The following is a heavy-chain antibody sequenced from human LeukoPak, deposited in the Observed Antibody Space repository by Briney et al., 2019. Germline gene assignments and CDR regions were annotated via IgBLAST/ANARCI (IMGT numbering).Heavy chain of an antibody. CDR3: TTDPSYYYDSSGYMPYYFDY. CDR2: IKSKTDGGTT. CDR1: GFTFNTNA. D-gene: IGHD3-22*01. J-gene: IGHJ4*02. Sequence: GGSLRLSCAASGFTFNTNAMHWVRQAPGKGLEWVGRIKSKTDGGTTDYAAPVKGRFTISRDDSKNTLYLQMNSLKTEDTAVYYCTTDPSYYYDSSGYMPYYFDYWGQGTLVTVSS. V-gene: IGHV3-15*01.